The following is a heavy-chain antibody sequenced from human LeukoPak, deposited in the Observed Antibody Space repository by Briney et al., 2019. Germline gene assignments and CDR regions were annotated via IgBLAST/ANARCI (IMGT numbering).Heavy chain of an antibody. CDR3: AKRGVVIRVILVGFHKEAYYFDS. CDR2: ISDSGGST. CDR1: GITLSNYG. Sequence: GGSLRLSCAVSGITLSNYGMTWVRQAPGKGLEWVAGISDSGGSTNYADSVKGRFTISRDNPKNTLYLQMNSPRAEDTAVYFCAKRGVVIRVILVGFHKEAYYFDSWGQGALVTVSS. D-gene: IGHD3-22*01. J-gene: IGHJ4*02. V-gene: IGHV3-23*01.